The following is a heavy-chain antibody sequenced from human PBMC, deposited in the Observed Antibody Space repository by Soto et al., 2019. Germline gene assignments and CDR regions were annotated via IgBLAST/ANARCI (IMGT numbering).Heavy chain of an antibody. CDR2: IFPLTDIP. CDR3: ARGPLVVLNYFES. J-gene: IGHJ4*02. V-gene: IGHV1-69*02. CDR1: GGTFRNYP. Sequence: QVQLVQSGTEVKKPGSSVKVSCKASGGTFRNYPINWVRQAPGQGLEWMGSIFPLTDIPDYAQNFQARLTISPHKSTSTAYMELSSLTSDDTAMYFCARGPLVVLNYFESWGQGTLVTVSS.